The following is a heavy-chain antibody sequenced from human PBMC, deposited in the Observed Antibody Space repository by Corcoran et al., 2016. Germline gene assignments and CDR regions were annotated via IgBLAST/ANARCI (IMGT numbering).Heavy chain of an antibody. Sequence: EVQLVQSGAEAKKPGESLKISCKGSGYSFTTYWIGWVRQMPGKGLEWMGIIYPGDSDTRYNPSFQGQVTISADKSITTAYLQWGSLKASDTAMDYCVREMTYYDKTTGGTDSWGQGTLVTVSS. J-gene: IGHJ4*02. D-gene: IGHD3-22*01. CDR2: IYPGDSDT. CDR3: VREMTYYDKTTGGTDS. CDR1: GYSFTTYW. V-gene: IGHV5-51*01.